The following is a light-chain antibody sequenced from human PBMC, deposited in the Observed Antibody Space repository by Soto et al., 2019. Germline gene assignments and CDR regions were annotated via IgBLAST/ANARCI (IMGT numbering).Light chain of an antibody. Sequence: QSALTQPRSVSGSPGQSVTISCTGSSSDVGAYNFASWYQQHPGAAPKLLIHDVNKRPPGVPDRFSASKSRNTASLTISGLQAEDEADYYCCSYAGEYKYVFGSGTKVTVL. V-gene: IGLV2-11*01. CDR1: SSDVGAYNF. CDR2: DVN. J-gene: IGLJ1*01. CDR3: CSYAGEYKYV.